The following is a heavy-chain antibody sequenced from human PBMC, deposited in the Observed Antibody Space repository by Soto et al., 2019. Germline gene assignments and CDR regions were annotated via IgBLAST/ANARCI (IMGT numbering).Heavy chain of an antibody. CDR3: ARDPPEYCSGGNCYSGSDY. Sequence: ASVKVSCKASGYTFTSYDINWVRQATGQGLEWMGWMKPNSGNTGYAQKFQGRVTMTRNTSISTAYMELSSLRSEDTAVYYCARDPPEYCSGGNCYSGSDYWGQGTLVTVSS. D-gene: IGHD2-15*01. CDR1: GYTFTSYD. CDR2: MKPNSGNT. V-gene: IGHV1-8*01. J-gene: IGHJ4*02.